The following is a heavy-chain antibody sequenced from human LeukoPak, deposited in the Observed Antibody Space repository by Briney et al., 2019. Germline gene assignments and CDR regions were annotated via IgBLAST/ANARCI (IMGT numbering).Heavy chain of an antibody. CDR2: IYSGGST. D-gene: IGHD3-10*01. CDR1: GFPLNSNY. V-gene: IGHV3-53*01. CDR3: ASPLSITMVRGVKGYYGMDV. Sequence: PGGSLRLSCAASGFPLNSNYVSWVRQAPGKGLEWVSVIYSGGSTYYADSVKGRFTISRDNSKNTLYLQMNSLRAEDTAVYYCASPLSITMVRGVKGYYGMDVWGKGTTVTVSS. J-gene: IGHJ6*04.